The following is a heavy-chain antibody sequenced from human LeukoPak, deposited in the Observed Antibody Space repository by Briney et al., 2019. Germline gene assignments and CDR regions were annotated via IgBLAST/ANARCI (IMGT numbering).Heavy chain of an antibody. J-gene: IGHJ6*03. V-gene: IGHV1-18*01. CDR1: GYTFTSSG. CDR3: ARGSSSRRGAGRAPYYYYYMDV. Sequence: GASVKVSCKASGYTFTSSGISWVRQAPGQGLEWMGWINTYNGNTNYAHNLQGRVTMTTDTSTSTAYMELRSLRSDDTAVYYCARGSSSRRGAGRAPYYYYYMDVWGKGTTVTISS. CDR2: INTYNGNT. D-gene: IGHD6-13*01.